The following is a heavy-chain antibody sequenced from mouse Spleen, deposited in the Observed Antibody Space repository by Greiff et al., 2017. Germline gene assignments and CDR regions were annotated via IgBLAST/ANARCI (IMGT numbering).Heavy chain of an antibody. Sequence: EVQLMESGPGLVKPSQSLSLSCSVTGYSITSCYYWWWIRKFAGNLLGWMGFIRYGGSNNYNPYLKNRISITRDTSKNPFFLKLNSLTTEDTATYYCARWLLRGAMDYWGQGTSVTVSS. CDR1: GYSITSCYY. J-gene: IGHJ4*01. V-gene: IGHV3-6*01. CDR2: IRYGGSN. CDR3: ARWLLRGAMDY. D-gene: IGHD2-3*01.